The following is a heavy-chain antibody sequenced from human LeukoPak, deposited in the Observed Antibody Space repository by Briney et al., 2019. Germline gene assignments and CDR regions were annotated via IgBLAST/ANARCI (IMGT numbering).Heavy chain of an antibody. J-gene: IGHJ4*02. D-gene: IGHD3-10*01. CDR2: IYSGGST. V-gene: IGHV3-53*01. Sequence: GGSLRLSCAASGFTVSNNYMNWVRQAPGKGLEWVSVIYSGGSTYYADSVKGRFTISRDNSKNTLYLQMNSLRAEDTAVYYCARDMVRGVPRDFDYWGQGTLVTVSS. CDR3: ARDMVRGVPRDFDY. CDR1: GFTVSNNY.